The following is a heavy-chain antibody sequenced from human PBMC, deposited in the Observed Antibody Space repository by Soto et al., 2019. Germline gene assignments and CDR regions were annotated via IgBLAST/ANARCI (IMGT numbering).Heavy chain of an antibody. CDR3: ARGGALSTSWYWGDGLDS. D-gene: IGHD6-13*01. Sequence: QVQLEQSGSEVKKSGSSVKVSCKASGYSFSSPAITWVRQAPGQGLEWMGGIIPVFGTPSYAQKFQGRVTISADKSTNTSYLELRSLRSEDTAVYYCARGGALSTSWYWGDGLDSWGQGTQVTVSS. CDR1: GYSFSSPA. CDR2: IIPVFGTP. J-gene: IGHJ4*02. V-gene: IGHV1-69*06.